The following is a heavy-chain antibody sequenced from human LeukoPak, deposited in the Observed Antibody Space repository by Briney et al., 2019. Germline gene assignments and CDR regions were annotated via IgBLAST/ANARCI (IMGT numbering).Heavy chain of an antibody. V-gene: IGHV3-30-3*01. Sequence: GRSLRLSCAASGFTFSSYAMHWVRQAPGKGLEWVAVISYDGSNKCYADSVKGRFTISRDNSKNTLYLQMNSLRAEDTAVYYCARPLVRTRYYFDYWGQGTLVTVSS. CDR2: ISYDGSNK. CDR3: ARPLVRTRYYFDY. CDR1: GFTFSSYA. J-gene: IGHJ4*02. D-gene: IGHD2-8*01.